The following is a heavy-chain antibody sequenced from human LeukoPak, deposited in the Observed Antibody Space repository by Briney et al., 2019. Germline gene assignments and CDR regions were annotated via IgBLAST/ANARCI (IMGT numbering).Heavy chain of an antibody. CDR1: GFTFSSYA. V-gene: IGHV3-23*01. J-gene: IGHJ4*02. D-gene: IGHD1-26*01. CDR2: ISGSGGST. CDR3: AKDWGVGAEYYFDY. Sequence: GGSLRLSCAASGFTFSSYAMSWVRPAPGKGLEWVSAISGSGGSTYYADSVKGRSTISRDNSKNTLYLQMNSLRAEDTAVYYCAKDWGVGAEYYFDYWGQGTLVTVSS.